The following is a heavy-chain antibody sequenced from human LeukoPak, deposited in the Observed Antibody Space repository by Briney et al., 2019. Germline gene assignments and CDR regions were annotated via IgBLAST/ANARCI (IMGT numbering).Heavy chain of an antibody. V-gene: IGHV3-33*08. Sequence: PGGSLRLSCAASGFTFSSYWMSWVRQAPGKGLEWVAVIWYDGSNKYYADSVKGRFTISRDNSKNTLYLQMNSLRAEDTAVYYCARDVSSSWYGSQSNWFDPWGQGTLVTVSS. J-gene: IGHJ5*02. D-gene: IGHD6-13*01. CDR1: GFTFSSYW. CDR2: IWYDGSNK. CDR3: ARDVSSSWYGSQSNWFDP.